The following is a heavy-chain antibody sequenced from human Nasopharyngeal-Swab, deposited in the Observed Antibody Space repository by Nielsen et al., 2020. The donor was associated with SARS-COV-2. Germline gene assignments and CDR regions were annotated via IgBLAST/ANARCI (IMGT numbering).Heavy chain of an antibody. D-gene: IGHD6-13*01. CDR2: IYPDNSET. CDR3: ARRRTAAGDPPTPQLVGFDY. CDR1: GYDFFGYW. Sequence: GESLKISCQGSGYDFFGYWIAWVRQMPGKGLEWMGIIYPDNSETRYSPSFQGQVIISADKSVSTAYLQWSSLRASDTAMYYCARRRTAAGDPPTPQLVGFDYWGQGTLVTVSS. V-gene: IGHV5-51*01. J-gene: IGHJ4*02.